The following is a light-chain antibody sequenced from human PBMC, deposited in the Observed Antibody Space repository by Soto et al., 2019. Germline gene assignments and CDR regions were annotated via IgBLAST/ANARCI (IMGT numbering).Light chain of an antibody. V-gene: IGLV1-44*01. Sequence: QSVLTQPPSASGTPGQRVTISCSGSSSNIGSNTVNWYQQLPGTAPKLLIYSNNQRPSGVPDRFSGSKSGISASLAISGLQSEDEADYYCAVWDDSLNGYVFGTGTKVTVL. CDR2: SNN. J-gene: IGLJ1*01. CDR1: SSNIGSNT. CDR3: AVWDDSLNGYV.